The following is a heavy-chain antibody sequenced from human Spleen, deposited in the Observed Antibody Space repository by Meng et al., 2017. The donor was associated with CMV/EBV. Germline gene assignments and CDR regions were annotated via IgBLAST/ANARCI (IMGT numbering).Heavy chain of an antibody. Sequence: GGSLRLSCKPSGFPFGDYAVNWVRQAPGKGLEWVGFIRSKAYGGTPHYAASVTGRFSLSRDDSRNIAYLQMNNLKTEDTAVYYCSRGPHSRNSYYFDYWGQGALVTVSS. V-gene: IGHV3-49*04. CDR1: GFPFGDYA. CDR3: SRGPHSRNSYYFDY. D-gene: IGHD1-26*01. J-gene: IGHJ4*02. CDR2: IRSKAYGGTP.